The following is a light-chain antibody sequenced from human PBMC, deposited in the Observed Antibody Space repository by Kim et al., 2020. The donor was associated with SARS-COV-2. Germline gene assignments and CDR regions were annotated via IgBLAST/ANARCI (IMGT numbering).Light chain of an antibody. CDR3: QQYGSTVSVS. Sequence: IVLTQSPGALSLSPGERATLSCRASHTVSSNYLAWYQQTPGQSPRLLIYGASNRSTGISDRFSGSGSGTDFTLTISRLEPEDFAVYYCQQYGSTVSVSFGQGTRLEIK. V-gene: IGKV3-20*01. J-gene: IGKJ5*01. CDR1: HTVSSNY. CDR2: GAS.